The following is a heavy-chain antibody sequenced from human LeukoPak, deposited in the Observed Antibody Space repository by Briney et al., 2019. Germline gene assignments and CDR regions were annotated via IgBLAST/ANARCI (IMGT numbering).Heavy chain of an antibody. D-gene: IGHD6-19*01. CDR3: SRGRKQWLVPFDY. CDR1: GGSISSYY. Sequence: SETLSLTCTVSGGSISSYYWSWLRQPPGKGLAWIGSMYYSGSTYYNPSLKSRVTISVDTSKSQVSLKLTSVTAADTAVYYCSRGRKQWLVPFDYWGQGALVTVSS. CDR2: MYYSGST. V-gene: IGHV4-39*07. J-gene: IGHJ4*02.